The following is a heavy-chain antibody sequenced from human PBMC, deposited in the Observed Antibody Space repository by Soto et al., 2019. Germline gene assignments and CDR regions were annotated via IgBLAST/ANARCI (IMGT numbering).Heavy chain of an antibody. V-gene: IGHV1-2*04. CDR3: ARGNIGYCSGGSCCSGAGGMDV. CDR1: GYTFTSYY. J-gene: IGHJ6*02. Sequence: GASVKVSCKASGYTFTSYYMHWVRQAPGQGLEWMGWINPNSGGTNYAQKFQGWVTMTRDTSISTAYMELSRLRSDDTAVYYCARGNIGYCSGGSCCSGAGGMDVWGQGTTVTVSS. D-gene: IGHD2-15*01. CDR2: INPNSGGT.